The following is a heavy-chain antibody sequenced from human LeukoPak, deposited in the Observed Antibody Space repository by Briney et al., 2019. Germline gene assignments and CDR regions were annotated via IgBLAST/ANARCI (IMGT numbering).Heavy chain of an antibody. CDR3: ARLHYDSSGYYYFDY. Sequence: SETLSLTCTVSGGSISSDYWSWIRQPPGKGLEWIGYIYYSGITNYNPSLKSRVTISVDTSKNQFSLKLSSVTAADTAVYYCARLHYDSSGYYYFDYWGQGTLVTVPS. J-gene: IGHJ4*02. CDR2: IYYSGIT. V-gene: IGHV4-59*08. D-gene: IGHD3-22*01. CDR1: GGSISSDY.